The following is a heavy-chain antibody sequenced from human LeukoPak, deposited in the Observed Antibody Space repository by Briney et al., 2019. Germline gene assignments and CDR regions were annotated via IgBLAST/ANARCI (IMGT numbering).Heavy chain of an antibody. D-gene: IGHD6-6*01. CDR2: ISDDGSNK. Sequence: GGSLRLSCAASGVTFSSYAMHWVREAPGKGGGWGAVISDDGSNKYYADSVKGRFTISRDNSKNTLYLQMNSLRAEDTAVYYCARGDSSSQDAFDIWGQGTMVTVSS. J-gene: IGHJ3*02. CDR3: ARGDSSSQDAFDI. V-gene: IGHV3-30-3*01. CDR1: GVTFSSYA.